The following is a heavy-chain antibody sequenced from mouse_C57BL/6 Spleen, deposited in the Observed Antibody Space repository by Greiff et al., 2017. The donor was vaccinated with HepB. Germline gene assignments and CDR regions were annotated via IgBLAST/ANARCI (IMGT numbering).Heavy chain of an antibody. CDR3: ARDDGYRRYFDV. J-gene: IGHJ1*03. D-gene: IGHD2-3*01. CDR1: GYTFTSYW. Sequence: QVQLQQPGTELVKPGASVKLSCKSSGYTFTSYWMHWVKQRPGQGLEWIGNINPSNGGTNYNEKFKSKATLTVDKSSSTAYMQLSSLTSEDSAVYYCARDDGYRRYFDVWGTGTTVTVSS. CDR2: INPSNGGT. V-gene: IGHV1-53*01.